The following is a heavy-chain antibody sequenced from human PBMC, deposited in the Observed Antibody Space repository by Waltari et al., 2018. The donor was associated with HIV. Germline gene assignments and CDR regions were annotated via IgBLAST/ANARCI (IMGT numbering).Heavy chain of an antibody. CDR2: IKQDGSEK. V-gene: IGHV3-7*01. CDR1: GFTFSTYW. Sequence: EVQLVESGGGLVQPGGSLRLSCAASGFTFSTYWMTWVRQAPGKGLEWLANIKQDGSEKYYADSVKGRFTVSRDNNKKSLYLQMGSLRAEDTAVYYCARDLKDYDFWSPVDVWGQGTTVTVSS. J-gene: IGHJ6*02. CDR3: ARDLKDYDFWSPVDV. D-gene: IGHD3-3*01.